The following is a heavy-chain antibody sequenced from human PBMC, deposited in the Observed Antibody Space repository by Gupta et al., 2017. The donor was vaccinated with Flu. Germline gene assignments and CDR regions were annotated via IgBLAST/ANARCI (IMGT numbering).Heavy chain of an antibody. CDR1: DFTATTNN. Sequence: EVQLVESGGGLVRPGGSLRLSCVASDFTATTNNLAWVRQAPGKGLEWVSFIYSGGGTYYADSVKGRFTVSRLNSNNTLYLQMNSLTPEDTAIYYCAADLYDFWSGYPAYYYYAMDVWGHGTTVTVSS. J-gene: IGHJ6*02. CDR2: IYSGGGT. CDR3: AADLYDFWSGYPAYYYYAMDV. D-gene: IGHD3-3*01. V-gene: IGHV3-53*04.